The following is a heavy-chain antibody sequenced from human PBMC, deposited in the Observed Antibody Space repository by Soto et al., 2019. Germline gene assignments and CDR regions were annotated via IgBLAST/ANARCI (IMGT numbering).Heavy chain of an antibody. CDR3: ARGRIFGVVIAYYFDY. V-gene: IGHV3-30-3*01. J-gene: IGHJ4*02. Sequence: QVQLVESGGGVVQPGRSLRLSCAASGFTFSSYAMHWVHQAPGKGLEWVAVISYDGSNKYYADSVKGRFTISRDNSKNTLYLQMNSLRAEDTAVYYCARGRIFGVVIAYYFDYWGQGTLVTVSS. D-gene: IGHD3-3*01. CDR1: GFTFSSYA. CDR2: ISYDGSNK.